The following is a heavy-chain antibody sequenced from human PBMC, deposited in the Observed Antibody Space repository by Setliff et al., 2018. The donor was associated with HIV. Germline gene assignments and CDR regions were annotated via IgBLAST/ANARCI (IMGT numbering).Heavy chain of an antibody. CDR2: IGTGGDT. CDR3: AREIRTVYTGGHYFYGIDV. D-gene: IGHD3-16*01. Sequence: GESLKISCEASGFTFSSYDFHWVRQAAGKGLEWVSAIGTGGDTYYVDSVKGRSTISRENARNSLYLQMNSLRAGDTAVYYCAREIRTVYTGGHYFYGIDVWGQGTAVTVSS. CDR1: GFTFSSYD. J-gene: IGHJ6*02. V-gene: IGHV3-13*01.